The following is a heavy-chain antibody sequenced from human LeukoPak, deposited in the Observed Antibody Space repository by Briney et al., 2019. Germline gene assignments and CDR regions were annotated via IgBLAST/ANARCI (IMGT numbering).Heavy chain of an antibody. CDR2: IKSKTDGGTT. CDR3: TTEGGSSGSWAMYYFDY. CDR1: GFTFSNAW. J-gene: IGHJ4*02. D-gene: IGHD3-22*01. Sequence: PGGSLRLSCAASGFTFSNAWMSWVRQAPGKGLEWVGRIKSKTDGGTTDYAAPVKGRFTISRDDSKNTLYLQMNSLKTEDTAVYYCTTEGGSSGSWAMYYFDYWGQGTLVTVSS. V-gene: IGHV3-15*01.